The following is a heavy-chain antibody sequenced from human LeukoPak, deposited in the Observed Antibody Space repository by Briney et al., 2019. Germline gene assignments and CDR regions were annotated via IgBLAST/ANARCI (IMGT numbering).Heavy chain of an antibody. D-gene: IGHD6-13*01. Sequence: PGGSLRLSCAASGFTFSSYSMNWVRQAPGKGLEWVSSITSSTSYIFYADSVKGRFTISRDNAKNSLYLQMNSLRAEDTAVYYCARVGSSSWPYDAFDIWGQGTMVTVSS. CDR3: ARVGSSSWPYDAFDI. V-gene: IGHV3-21*01. J-gene: IGHJ3*02. CDR1: GFTFSSYS. CDR2: ITSSTSYI.